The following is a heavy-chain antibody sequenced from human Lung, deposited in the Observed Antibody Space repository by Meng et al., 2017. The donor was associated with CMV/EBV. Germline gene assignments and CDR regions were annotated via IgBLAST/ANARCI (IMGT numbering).Heavy chain of an antibody. CDR3: ARDQFDY. CDR1: GFTFSSYA. CDR2: ISYDGTNK. J-gene: IGHJ4*02. Sequence: GGSXRLSCAASGFTFSSYAMHWVRQAPGKGLEWVAVISYDGTNKYYADSVKGRFTISRDNSKNTLYLQMNSLRAEDTAVCYCARDQFDYWGQGTLVTVSS. V-gene: IGHV3-30-3*01.